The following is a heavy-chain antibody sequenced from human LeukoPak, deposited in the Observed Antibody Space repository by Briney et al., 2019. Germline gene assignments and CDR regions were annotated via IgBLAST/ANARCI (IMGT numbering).Heavy chain of an antibody. CDR2: IYYSGST. V-gene: IGHV4-39*07. D-gene: IGHD2-15*01. Sequence: SDTLSLTCTVSGGSISSSSYYWGWIRQPPGKGLEWIGRIYYSGSTYYNPSLKSRVTISVDTSKNQFSLKLSSVTAADTAVYYSARGQCSGGSCYSRGALGYWGQGTLVTVSS. CDR1: GGSISSSSYY. CDR3: ARGQCSGGSCYSRGALGY. J-gene: IGHJ4*02.